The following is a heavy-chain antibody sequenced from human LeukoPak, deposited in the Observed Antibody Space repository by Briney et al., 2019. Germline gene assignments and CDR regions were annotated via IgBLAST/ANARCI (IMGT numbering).Heavy chain of an antibody. CDR3: ASQSYSSSSWFDP. V-gene: IGHV4-59*08. J-gene: IGHJ5*02. CDR2: IYYSGST. CDR1: GGSISSYY. D-gene: IGHD6-13*01. Sequence: SETLSLTCTVSGGSISSYYWSWIRQPPGKGLEWIGYIYYSGSTNYNPSLKSRVTISVDTSKNQFSLKLSSVTAADTAVYYCASQSYSSSSWFDPWGQGTLVTVSS.